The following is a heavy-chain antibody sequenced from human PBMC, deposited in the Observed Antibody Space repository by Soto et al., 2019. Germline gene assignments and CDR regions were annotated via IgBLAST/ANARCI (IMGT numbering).Heavy chain of an antibody. J-gene: IGHJ4*02. CDR1: GFTFSSYS. V-gene: IGHV3-48*02. D-gene: IGHD2-8*01. CDR2: ISSSSSTI. CDR3: ARDQSSGYCTNGVCPSGLDY. Sequence: EVQLVESGGGLVQPGGSLRLSCAASGFTFSSYSMNWVRQAPGKGLEWVSYISSSSSTIYYADSVKGRFTISRDTAKNSLYLQMNSLRDEDTAVYYCARDQSSGYCTNGVCPSGLDYWGQGTLVTVSS.